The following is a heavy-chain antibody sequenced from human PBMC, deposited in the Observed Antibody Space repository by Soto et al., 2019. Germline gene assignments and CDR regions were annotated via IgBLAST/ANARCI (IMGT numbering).Heavy chain of an antibody. V-gene: IGHV4-30-4*01. CDR3: AGEGRGYNFGLNWFDP. Sequence: QVHLQESGPGLVKPSQTLSLTCTVSGGSISSGDYYWSWIRQPPGKGLEWIGYIYYSGSTYYNPSLKSRLTKAVDTSKNQFSLKLSSVTAADTAVYYCAGEGRGYNFGLNWFDPWGQGTLVTVSS. D-gene: IGHD5-18*01. CDR2: IYYSGST. J-gene: IGHJ5*02. CDR1: GGSISSGDYY.